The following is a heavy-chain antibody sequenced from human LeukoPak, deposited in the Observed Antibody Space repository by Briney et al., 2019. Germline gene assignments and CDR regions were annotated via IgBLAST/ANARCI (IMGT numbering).Heavy chain of an antibody. CDR1: GGTFSSYA. CDR3: ARSHPIAAQIGYFDY. D-gene: IGHD6-6*01. CDR2: IIPIFGTA. Sequence: SVKVSCKASGGTFSSYAISWVRQAPGQGLEWMGGIIPIFGTANYAQKFQGRVTITTDESTSAAYMELSSLRSEDTAVYYCARSHPIAAQIGYFDYWGQGTLVTVSS. V-gene: IGHV1-69*05. J-gene: IGHJ4*02.